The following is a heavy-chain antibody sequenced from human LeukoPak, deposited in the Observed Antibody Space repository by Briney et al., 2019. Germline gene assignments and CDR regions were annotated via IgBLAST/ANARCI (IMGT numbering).Heavy chain of an antibody. CDR2: INSDGSTT. J-gene: IGHJ4*02. V-gene: IGHV3-74*01. CDR1: GFTFSSYW. D-gene: IGHD6-19*01. CDR3: AREKAVAGPFDY. Sequence: GGSLRLSCAASGFTFSSYWMHWVRQDAGKGLMWVSRINSDGSTTNYADSVKGRFTISRDNAKNSLYLQMNSLRAEDTALYYCAREKAVAGPFDYWGQGTLVTVSS.